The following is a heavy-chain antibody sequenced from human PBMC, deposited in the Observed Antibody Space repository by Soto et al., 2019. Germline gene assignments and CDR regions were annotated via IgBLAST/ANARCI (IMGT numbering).Heavy chain of an antibody. CDR1: GGTFSSYA. J-gene: IGHJ6*02. CDR2: IIPIFGTA. CDR3: ARGVVTHYYYYYYGMDV. D-gene: IGHD2-21*02. V-gene: IGHV1-69*12. Sequence: QVQLVQSGAEVKKPGSSVKVSCKASGGTFSSYAISWVRQALGQGLEWMGGIIPIFGTANYAQKFQGRVTITADESTSTAYMELSSLRSEDTAVYYCARGVVTHYYYYYYGMDVWGQGTTVTVSS.